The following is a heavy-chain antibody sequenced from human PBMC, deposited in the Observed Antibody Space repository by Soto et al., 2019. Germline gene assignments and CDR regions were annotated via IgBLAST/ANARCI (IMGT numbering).Heavy chain of an antibody. CDR3: ATLGPGAFDH. V-gene: IGHV1-2*02. CDR2: INPNSGAT. D-gene: IGHD3-16*01. J-gene: IGHJ4*02. CDR1: GYPFIDYY. Sequence: GSVKVSFKASGYPFIDYYIHLVRQAPGQGLEGLGWINPNSGATNYAQKFQGRVTMTRDRSIKTAYVELSGLRSDDTALYYCATLGPGAFDHWGQGTLVTVSS.